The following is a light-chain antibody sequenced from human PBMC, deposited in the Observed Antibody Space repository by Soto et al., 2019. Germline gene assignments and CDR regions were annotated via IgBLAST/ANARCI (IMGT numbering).Light chain of an antibody. J-gene: IGKJ1*01. CDR3: MQPLQSWT. CDR1: QSLLHSNGYNY. V-gene: IGKV2-28*01. Sequence: DIVMTQSPLSLPVTPGEPASISCRSSQSLLHSNGYNYLDWYLQKPGQSPQLLIYLGSNRASGVPDRFSGSGSGTDFTLKISRVEAEDVGFYYCMQPLQSWTVGQVTQVHSK. CDR2: LGS.